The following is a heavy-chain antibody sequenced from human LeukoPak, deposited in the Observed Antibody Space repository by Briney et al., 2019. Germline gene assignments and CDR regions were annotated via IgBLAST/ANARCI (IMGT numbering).Heavy chain of an antibody. J-gene: IGHJ3*02. D-gene: IGHD1-1*01. V-gene: IGHV4-59*05. CDR2: IYYSGST. CDR1: GGSISSYY. CDR3: ATPYNGAFDI. Sequence: SETLSLTCTVSGGSISSYYWSWIRQPPGKGLEWIGSIYYSGSTYYNPSLKSRVTISVDTSKNQFSLKPSSVTAADTAVYYCATPYNGAFDIWGQGTMVTVSS.